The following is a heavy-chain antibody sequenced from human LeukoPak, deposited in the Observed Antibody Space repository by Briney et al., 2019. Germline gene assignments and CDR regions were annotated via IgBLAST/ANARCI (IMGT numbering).Heavy chain of an antibody. J-gene: IGHJ6*02. D-gene: IGHD2-2*01. Sequence: SETLSLTCAVYGGSFSGYYWSWIRQPPRKGLEWIGEINHSGSTNYNPSLKSRVTISVDTSKNQFSLKLSSVTAADTAVYYCARIPGSSTSSTIKYYYYGMDVWGQGTTVTVSS. CDR3: ARIPGSSTSSTIKYYYYGMDV. V-gene: IGHV4-34*01. CDR2: INHSGST. CDR1: GGSFSGYY.